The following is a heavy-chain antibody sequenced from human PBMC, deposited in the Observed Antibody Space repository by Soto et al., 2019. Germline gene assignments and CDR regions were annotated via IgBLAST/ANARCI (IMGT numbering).Heavy chain of an antibody. V-gene: IGHV4-30-4*01. CDR3: ARAPYYYDSSGYYRDFDY. D-gene: IGHD3-22*01. CDR2: IYYSGST. CDR1: GGSISSGDYY. J-gene: IGHJ4*02. Sequence: SETLSLTCTVSGGSISSGDYYWSWIRQPPXKGLEWIGYIYYSGSTYYNPSLKSRVTISVDTSKNQFSLKLSSVTAADTAVYYCARAPYYYDSSGYYRDFDYWGQGTLVTVSS.